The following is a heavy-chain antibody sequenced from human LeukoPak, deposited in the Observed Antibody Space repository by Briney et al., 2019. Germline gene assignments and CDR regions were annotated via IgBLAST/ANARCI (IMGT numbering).Heavy chain of an antibody. CDR3: ARVLRVVVDYFPETFDY. J-gene: IGHJ4*02. CDR1: GFTFNNYE. CDR2: ISSSGSTI. D-gene: IGHD3-22*01. V-gene: IGHV3-48*03. Sequence: GGSLRLSCAASGFTFNNYEMNWVRQAPGKGLEWVSYISSSGSTIYYADSVKGRFTISRDNAKNSLYLQMNSLRAEDTAVYYCARVLRVVVDYFPETFDYWGQGALVTVSS.